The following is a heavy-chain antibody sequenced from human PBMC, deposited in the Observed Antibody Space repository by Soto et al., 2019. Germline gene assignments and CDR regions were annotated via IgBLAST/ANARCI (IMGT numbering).Heavy chain of an antibody. CDR3: AGKLGYCSSTSCYSDSYYYMDV. J-gene: IGHJ6*03. CDR2: IYYRGST. D-gene: IGHD2-2*01. Sequence: QLQLQESGPGLVKPSETLSLTCTVSGGSISSSSYYWGWIRQPPGKGLEWIGSIYYRGSTYYNPSLKSRVTISVDTSKNQFSLKLSSVTAADTAVYYCAGKLGYCSSTSCYSDSYYYMDVWGKGTTVTVSS. V-gene: IGHV4-39*01. CDR1: GGSISSSSYY.